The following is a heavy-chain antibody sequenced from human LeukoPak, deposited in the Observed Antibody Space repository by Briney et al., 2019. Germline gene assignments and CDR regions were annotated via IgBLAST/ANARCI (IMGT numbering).Heavy chain of an antibody. V-gene: IGHV1-2*04. J-gene: IGHJ5*02. CDR1: GSIFTGSY. Sequence: ASVKASCKASGSIFTGSYMNWVRQAPGHGLEWIGGINPNSGGTIYAQKFQGWVTMTRDTSISTAYMELDRLRSDDTAVYYCARGHHWFDPWGQGTLVTVSS. CDR2: INPNSGGT. CDR3: ARGHHWFDP.